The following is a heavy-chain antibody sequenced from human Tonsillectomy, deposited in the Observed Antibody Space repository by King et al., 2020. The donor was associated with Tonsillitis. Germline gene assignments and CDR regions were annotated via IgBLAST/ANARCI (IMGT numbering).Heavy chain of an antibody. V-gene: IGHV3-49*04. CDR1: GFIFGDYG. CDR3: TRDQELEPTPGNFDY. D-gene: IGHD1-1*01. Sequence: VQLVESGGGLGQPGRSLRLSCTTSGFIFGDYGISWVRQAPGKGLEWVGFIRSEAHGGTTEYAASVKGRFTISRDDSKSIAYLQMNSLKTEDTAVYYCTRDQELEPTPGNFDYWGQGILVTVSS. J-gene: IGHJ4*02. CDR2: IRSEAHGGTT.